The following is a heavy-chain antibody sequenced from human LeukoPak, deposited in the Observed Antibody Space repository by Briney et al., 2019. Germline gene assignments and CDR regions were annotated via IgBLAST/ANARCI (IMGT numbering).Heavy chain of an antibody. CDR2: IKSKTDGGTT. D-gene: IGHD2-2*01. V-gene: IGHV3-15*01. CDR1: GFTFSNAW. J-gene: IGHJ6*03. Sequence: GSLRLSCEASGFTFSNAWMSWVRQAPGKGLEWVGRIKSKTDGGTTDYAAPVKGRFTISREYAKTTLYLQMNSLKTEDTAVYYCTTVVPAAISGYYYYYMDVWGKGTTVTVSS. CDR3: TTVVPAAISGYYYYYMDV.